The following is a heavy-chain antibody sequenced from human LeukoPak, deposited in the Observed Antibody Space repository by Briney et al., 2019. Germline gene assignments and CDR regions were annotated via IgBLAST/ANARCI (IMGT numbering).Heavy chain of an antibody. CDR2: IIPIFGTA. J-gene: IGHJ4*02. CDR1: GGTFSSYA. CDR3: ARETRIAAACLEY. V-gene: IGHV1-69*06. Sequence: SVKVSCKASGGTFSSYAISWVRQAPGQGLEWMGGIIPIFGTANYAQKFQGRVTITADKSTSTAYMELSSLRSEDTAVYYCARETRIAAACLEYWGQGTLATVSS. D-gene: IGHD6-13*01.